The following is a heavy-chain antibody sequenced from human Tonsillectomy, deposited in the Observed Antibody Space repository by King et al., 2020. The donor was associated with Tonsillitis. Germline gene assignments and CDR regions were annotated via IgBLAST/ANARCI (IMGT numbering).Heavy chain of an antibody. CDR2: IGDSGGPT. J-gene: IGHJ4*02. CDR3: AKADTTMLRGLLPGGLEY. V-gene: IGHV3-23*04. D-gene: IGHD3-10*01. Sequence: VQLVESGGTLVQPGGSLRLSCAASGFIFRNYAMAWVRQAPGKGLEWVSNIGDSGGPTYYAASVQGRFTISRDNSKSTLYLQMNSLRAEDTAVYYCAKADTTMLRGLLPGGLEYWGQGTLVTVSS. CDR1: GFIFRNYA.